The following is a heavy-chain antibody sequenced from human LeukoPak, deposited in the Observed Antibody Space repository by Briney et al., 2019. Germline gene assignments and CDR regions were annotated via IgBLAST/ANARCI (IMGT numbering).Heavy chain of an antibody. J-gene: IGHJ6*02. CDR1: GASISSGDFY. D-gene: IGHD3-10*01. CDR3: ARYDYGSGLGRGLGSMDV. Sequence: SQTLSLTCSVSGASISSGDFYCSWIRQPPGKGLEWIGNIYYSGNTYYNPSLKSRTTMSVDTSKNQCYLKLSSVTAADTALYYCARYDYGSGLGRGLGSMDVWGQGATVTVSS. V-gene: IGHV4-30-4*01. CDR2: IYYSGNT.